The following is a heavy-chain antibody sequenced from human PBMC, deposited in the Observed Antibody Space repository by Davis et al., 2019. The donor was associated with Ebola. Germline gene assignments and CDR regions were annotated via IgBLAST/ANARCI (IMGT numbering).Heavy chain of an antibody. CDR1: GFTFSSYG. D-gene: IGHD6-13*01. CDR2: IWYDGSNK. J-gene: IGHJ3*02. CDR3: ARDKEIAAAGKTKASYAFDI. V-gene: IGHV3-33*01. Sequence: PGGSLRLSCAASGFTFSSYGMHWVRQAPGKGLEWVAVIWYDGSNKYYADSVKGRFTISRDNSKNTLYLQMNSLRAEDTAVYYCARDKEIAAAGKTKASYAFDIWGQGTMVTVSS.